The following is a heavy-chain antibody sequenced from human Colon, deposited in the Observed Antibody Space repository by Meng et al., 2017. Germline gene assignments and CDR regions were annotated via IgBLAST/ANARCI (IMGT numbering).Heavy chain of an antibody. CDR3: ARGVDWAKSGNF. Sequence: VDVRRGGVGLLGPPGILSIACAVYCGTFSDYCVPWTRQPPGKGLDWIRKIPPSGSTYYGPSLQSRVTITRDASKNPFSLTLSTMTAADTAVYYCARGVDWAKSGNFWGQGTLVTVSS. D-gene: IGHD3-9*01. CDR2: IPPSGST. J-gene: IGHJ4*02. V-gene: IGHV4-34*01. CDR1: CGTFSDYC.